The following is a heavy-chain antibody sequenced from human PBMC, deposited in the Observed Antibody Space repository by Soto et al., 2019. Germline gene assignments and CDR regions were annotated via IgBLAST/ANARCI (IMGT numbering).Heavy chain of an antibody. CDR2: ISAYNGNT. CDR1: GYTFTSYG. Sequence: GASVKVSCKASGYTFTSYGISWVRQAPGQGLEWMGWISAYNGNTNYARKLQGRVTMTTDTSTSTAYMELRSLRSDDTAVYYCARDYDFWSSYYNNWFDPWGQGTLVTVSS. J-gene: IGHJ5*02. D-gene: IGHD3-3*01. CDR3: ARDYDFWSSYYNNWFDP. V-gene: IGHV1-18*01.